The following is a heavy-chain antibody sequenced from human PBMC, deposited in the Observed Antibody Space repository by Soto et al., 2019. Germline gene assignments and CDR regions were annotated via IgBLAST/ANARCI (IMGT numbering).Heavy chain of an antibody. J-gene: IGHJ3*01. V-gene: IGHV3-23*01. D-gene: IGHD4-17*01. CDR3: AKDGGATVTTSDAFDL. CDR2: ISDFGSST. CDR1: GFTFTSYA. Sequence: GGSLRLSCATSGFTFTSYAMNWVRQAPGEGLEWVASISDFGSSTYYADSVKGRFTVSRDNSKNTLYLQMNSLRAEDTAVYYCAKDGGATVTTSDAFDLWGQGTVVTVSS.